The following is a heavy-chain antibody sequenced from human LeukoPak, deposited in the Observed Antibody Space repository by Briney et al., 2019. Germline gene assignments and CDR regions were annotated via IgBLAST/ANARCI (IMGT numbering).Heavy chain of an antibody. Sequence: SETLSLTCAVYGGSFSGYYWSWIRQPPGKGLEWIGSIYYSGSTYYNPSLKSRVTISVDTSKNQFSLKLSSVTAADTTVYYCARQALYYDILTGYFDYWGQGTLVTVSS. V-gene: IGHV4-34*01. D-gene: IGHD3-9*01. CDR2: IYYSGST. CDR3: ARQALYYDILTGYFDY. J-gene: IGHJ4*02. CDR1: GGSFSGYY.